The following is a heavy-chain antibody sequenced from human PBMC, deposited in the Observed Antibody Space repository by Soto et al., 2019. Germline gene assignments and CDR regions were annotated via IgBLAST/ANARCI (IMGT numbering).Heavy chain of an antibody. CDR1: GYTFTNYQ. CDR2: INPSGDYT. CDR3: ARDRVPYYYDSSGYYPDFDY. V-gene: IGHV1-46*01. J-gene: IGHJ4*02. D-gene: IGHD3-22*01. Sequence: QVQLVQSGAEVKKPGASVKVSCKASGYTFTNYQMHWVRQAPGQGLAWMGIINPSGDYTSYAQKFQGRVIMTRDTTTSTVYMELSSLRSEDTAVYYCARDRVPYYYDSSGYYPDFDYWGQGTLVTVSS.